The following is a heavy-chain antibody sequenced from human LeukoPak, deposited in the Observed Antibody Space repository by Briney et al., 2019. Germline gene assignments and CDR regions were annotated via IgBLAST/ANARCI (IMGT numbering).Heavy chain of an antibody. CDR1: GGSISSGGYS. J-gene: IGHJ4*02. CDR2: IYYSGST. Sequence: SQTLSLTCAVSGGSISSGGYSWSWIWQPPGKGLEWIGYIYYSGSTYYNPSLKSRVTISVDTSKNQFSLKLSSVTAADTAVYYCARERYCSGGSCHDIFDYWGQGTLVTVSS. V-gene: IGHV4-30-4*07. D-gene: IGHD2-15*01. CDR3: ARERYCSGGSCHDIFDY.